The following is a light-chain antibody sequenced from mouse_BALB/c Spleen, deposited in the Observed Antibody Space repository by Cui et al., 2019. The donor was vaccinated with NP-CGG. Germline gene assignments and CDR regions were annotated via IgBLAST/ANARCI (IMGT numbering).Light chain of an antibody. CDR3: ALWYSNHWV. J-gene: IGLJ1*01. Sequence: VVTQQSALTTSPGETVTLTCRSSTGAVTTSNYANWVQEKPDHLFTGLIGGTNNRAPGVPARFSGSLIGDRATLTITGAQTEDEAMYFCALWYSNHWVFGGGTKLTVL. CDR2: GTN. CDR1: TGAVTTSNY. V-gene: IGLV1*01.